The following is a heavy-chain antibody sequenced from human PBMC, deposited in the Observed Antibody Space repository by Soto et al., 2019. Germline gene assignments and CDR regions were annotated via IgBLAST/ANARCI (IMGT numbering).Heavy chain of an antibody. V-gene: IGHV4-59*01. Sequence: PSETLSLTCAVSGGSFSDYYWSWIRQPPGKGLEWIGYIYYSGSTNYNPSLKSRVTISVDTSKNQFSLKLTSVTAADTAVYYCARDNGYSYGYNLDHWGQGTLVTVSS. D-gene: IGHD5-18*01. CDR2: IYYSGST. CDR1: GGSFSDYY. CDR3: ARDNGYSYGYNLDH. J-gene: IGHJ4*02.